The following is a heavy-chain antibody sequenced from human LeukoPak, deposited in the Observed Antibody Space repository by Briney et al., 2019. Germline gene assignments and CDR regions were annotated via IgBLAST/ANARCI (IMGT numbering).Heavy chain of an antibody. CDR2: INHSGST. V-gene: IGHV4-34*01. CDR1: GGSFSGYY. Sequence: SETLSLTCAVYGGSFSGYYWGWIRQPPGKGLEWIGEINHSGSTNYNPSLKSRVTISVDTSKNQFSLKLSSVTAADTAVYYCARDNYYYYMDVWGKGTTVTISS. J-gene: IGHJ6*03. CDR3: ARDNYYYYMDV.